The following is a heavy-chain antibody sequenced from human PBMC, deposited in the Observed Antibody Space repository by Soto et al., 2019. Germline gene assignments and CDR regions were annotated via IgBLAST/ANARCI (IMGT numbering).Heavy chain of an antibody. CDR3: ATDRGYYSSSWPSY. D-gene: IGHD6-13*01. CDR2: ISYHGTYD. CDR1: GSNFSNYG. Sequence: QGQLVESGGGVVQPGRSLRLSCAASGSNFSNYGIHWVRQVPGKGLEWVAVISYHGTYDPYTDSVSGRFTISRDNSKNMVYLQMNSLRAEDTAVYYCATDRGYYSSSWPSYWGQGTLVTVSA. J-gene: IGHJ4*02. V-gene: IGHV3-30*03.